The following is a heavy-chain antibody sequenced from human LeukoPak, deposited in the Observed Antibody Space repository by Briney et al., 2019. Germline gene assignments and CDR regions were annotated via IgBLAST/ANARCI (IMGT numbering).Heavy chain of an antibody. CDR3: ASVRAGGRDGSGSYYAY. V-gene: IGHV1-46*01. CDR2: INPSGGST. D-gene: IGHD3-10*01. J-gene: IGHJ4*02. Sequence: ASVKVSCKASGYTFTSYYMHWVRQAPGQGLEWMGIINPSGGSTNYAQKFQGRVTMTRDMSTRTVYMELNSLSSEDRDVYFCASVRAGGRDGSGSYYAYWGQGTLVTVSS. CDR1: GYTFTSYY.